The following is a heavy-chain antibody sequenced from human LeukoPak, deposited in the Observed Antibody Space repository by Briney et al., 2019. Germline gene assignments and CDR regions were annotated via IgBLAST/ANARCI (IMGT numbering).Heavy chain of an antibody. CDR2: IYYSGST. Sequence: PSETLSLTCTVSGGSISSYYWSWIRQPPGKGLEWIGYIYYSGSTNYNPSLKSRVTISVDTSKNQFSLKLSSVTAADTAVYYCARLTYNDFWSGYYVETYIWFDPWGQGTLVTVSS. J-gene: IGHJ5*02. V-gene: IGHV4-59*01. CDR3: ARLTYNDFWSGYYVETYIWFDP. D-gene: IGHD3-3*01. CDR1: GGSISSYY.